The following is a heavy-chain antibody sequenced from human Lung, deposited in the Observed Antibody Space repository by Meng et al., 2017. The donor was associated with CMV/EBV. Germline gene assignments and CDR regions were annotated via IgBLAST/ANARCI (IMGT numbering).Heavy chain of an antibody. D-gene: IGHD3-22*01. Sequence: SETLSLXXAISGDSVSSNSAAWNWIRQSPSRGLEWLGRTYYRSKWYNDYAVSVKSRITINPDTSKNQFSLQLNSVTPEDTAVYYCARGHYDSSGYPIDYWGQGTXVTVSS. J-gene: IGHJ4*02. CDR2: TYYRSKWYN. V-gene: IGHV6-1*01. CDR1: GDSVSSNSAA. CDR3: ARGHYDSSGYPIDY.